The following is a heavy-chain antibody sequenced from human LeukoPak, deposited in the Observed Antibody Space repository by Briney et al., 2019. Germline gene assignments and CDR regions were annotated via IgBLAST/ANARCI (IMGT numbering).Heavy chain of an antibody. CDR1: GFIFRRYW. CDR3: ARELSSGWSYWYFDL. CDR2: IKLVGREK. V-gene: IGHV3-7*05. J-gene: IGHJ2*01. D-gene: IGHD6-19*01. Sequence: GGSLRLSCAASGFIFRRYWMSWVRQAPGKGLEWVANIKLVGREKYYVDSVKGRFTISRDNAKNSLYLHMNSLRAEDTAVYYCARELSSGWSYWYFDLWGRGTLVADSS.